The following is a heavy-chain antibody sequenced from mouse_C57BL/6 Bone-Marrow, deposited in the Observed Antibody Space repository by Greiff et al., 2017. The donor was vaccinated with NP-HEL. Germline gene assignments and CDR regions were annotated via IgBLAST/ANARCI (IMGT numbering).Heavy chain of an antibody. Sequence: QVQLKQPGAELVKPGASVKMSCKASGYTFTSYWITWVKQRPGQGLEWIGDIYPGSGSTNYNEKFKSKATLTVDTSSSTAYMQLSSLTSEDSAVYYCATPSDYYGSSYVFAYWGQGTLVTVSA. CDR2: IYPGSGST. V-gene: IGHV1-55*01. CDR1: GYTFTSYW. CDR3: ATPSDYYGSSYVFAY. J-gene: IGHJ3*01. D-gene: IGHD1-1*01.